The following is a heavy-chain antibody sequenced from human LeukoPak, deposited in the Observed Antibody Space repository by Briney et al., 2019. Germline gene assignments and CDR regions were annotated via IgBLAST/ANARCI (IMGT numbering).Heavy chain of an antibody. CDR1: GFTFSNAR. Sequence: GGSLRLSCAASGFTFSNARMSWVRQAPGKGLEWVGRIKSKTDGGTTDYAAPGKGRFTISRDDSKNTLYLQMNSLKTEDTAVYYCTTDRLLVDGYSYGWKFDYWGQGTLGTVSS. CDR2: IKSKTDGGTT. J-gene: IGHJ4*02. CDR3: TTDRLLVDGYSYGWKFDY. D-gene: IGHD5-18*01. V-gene: IGHV3-15*01.